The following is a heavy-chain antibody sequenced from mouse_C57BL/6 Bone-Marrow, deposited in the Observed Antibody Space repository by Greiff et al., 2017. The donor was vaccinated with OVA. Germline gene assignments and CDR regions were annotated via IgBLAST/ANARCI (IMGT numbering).Heavy chain of an antibody. V-gene: IGHV1-19*01. J-gene: IGHJ2*01. CDR3: ARTPIRDY. D-gene: IGHD6-5*01. Sequence: DVKLQESGPVLVKPGASVKMSCKASGYTFTDYYMNWVKQSHGKSLEWIGVINPYNGGTSYNQKFKGKATLTVDKSSSTAYMELNSLTSEDSAVYYCARTPIRDYWGQGTTLTVSS. CDR2: INPYNGGT. CDR1: GYTFTDYY.